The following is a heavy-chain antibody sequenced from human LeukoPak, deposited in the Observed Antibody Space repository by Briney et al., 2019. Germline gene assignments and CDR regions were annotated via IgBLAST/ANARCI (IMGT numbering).Heavy chain of an antibody. CDR2: IYYSGST. V-gene: IGHV4-59*12. CDR3: ARGGGILRFLEWLFDAFDI. Sequence: SETLSLTCTVSGGSISSYYWSWIRQPPGKGLEWIGYIYYSGSTNYNPSLKSRVTISVDTSKNQFSLKLSSVTAADTAVYYCARGGGILRFLEWLFDAFDIWGQGTMVTVSS. CDR1: GGSISSYY. J-gene: IGHJ3*02. D-gene: IGHD3-3*01.